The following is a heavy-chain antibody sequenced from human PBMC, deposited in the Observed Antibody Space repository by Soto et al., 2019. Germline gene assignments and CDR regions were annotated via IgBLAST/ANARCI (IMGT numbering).Heavy chain of an antibody. V-gene: IGHV2-5*01. D-gene: IGHD2-21*01. J-gene: IGHJ4*02. CDR3: ARLVAAGITYYFDS. Sequence: QITLKESGPTLVKPTQTLTLTCTFSAFSLSTSGVGVGWIRQPPGKALEWLTFIYWHDDKRYSPSLKSRLTITKDTSKNQVVLTMTNMDPVDTATYYCARLVAAGITYYFDSWGQGTLVTVSS. CDR1: AFSLSTSGVG. CDR2: IYWHDDK.